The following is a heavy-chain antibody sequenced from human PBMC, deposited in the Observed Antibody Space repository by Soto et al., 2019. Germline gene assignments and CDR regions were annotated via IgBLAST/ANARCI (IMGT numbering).Heavy chain of an antibody. V-gene: IGHV4-30-4*01. CDR1: GVSISSADFY. D-gene: IGHD3-22*01. Sequence: QVRLQESGPGLVKPSQTLSLTCSVSGVSISSADFYWSWIRQPPGKALEWLGDMSYSGSTYYNPSLQSRITMSLDTSKNHFSLTLTSVTAADTAVYFCSRGTIDYFDTIRSGYGLDVW. CDR2: MSYSGST. J-gene: IGHJ6*01. CDR3: SRGTIDYFDTIRSGYGLDV.